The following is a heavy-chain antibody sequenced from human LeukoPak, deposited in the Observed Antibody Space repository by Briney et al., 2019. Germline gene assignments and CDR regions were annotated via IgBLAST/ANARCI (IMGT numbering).Heavy chain of an antibody. J-gene: IGHJ4*02. CDR1: GYSISSGYY. CDR3: ARVRYFDSSGYYFDFDY. D-gene: IGHD3-22*01. V-gene: IGHV4-38-2*02. Sequence: PSETLSLTCTVSGYSISSGYYWGWIRQPPGKGLEWIGNIYHRGITYYNPSLKSRVTISVDTSRNQFSLKLSSVTAADTAVYYCARVRYFDSSGYYFDFDYWGQGTLVTVSS. CDR2: IYHRGIT.